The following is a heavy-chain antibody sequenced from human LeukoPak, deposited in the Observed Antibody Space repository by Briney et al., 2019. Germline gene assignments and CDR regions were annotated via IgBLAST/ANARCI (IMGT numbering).Heavy chain of an antibody. CDR1: GGTFSSYA. V-gene: IGHV1-69*04. Sequence: SVNVSCKASGGTFSSYAISWVRQAPGQGLEWMGRIIPILGIANYAQKFQGRVTITADKSTSTAYMELSSLRSEDTAVYYCASDIKWGTAMATDYWGQGTLVTVSS. J-gene: IGHJ4*02. D-gene: IGHD5-18*01. CDR2: IIPILGIA. CDR3: ASDIKWGTAMATDY.